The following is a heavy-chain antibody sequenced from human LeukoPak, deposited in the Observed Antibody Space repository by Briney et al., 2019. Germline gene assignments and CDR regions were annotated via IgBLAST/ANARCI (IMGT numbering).Heavy chain of an antibody. Sequence: PSETLSLTCTVSGASISSDGFYWTWVRHHPGKGLEWIGYVFNSGSTYYNPSLRSRITISADTSKNQFSLTLNSVTAADTAVYYCARPFYGDYYGMDVWDQGTTVTVSS. V-gene: IGHV4-31*03. CDR3: ARPFYGDYYGMDV. CDR1: GASISSDGFY. J-gene: IGHJ6*02. CDR2: VFNSGST. D-gene: IGHD4-17*01.